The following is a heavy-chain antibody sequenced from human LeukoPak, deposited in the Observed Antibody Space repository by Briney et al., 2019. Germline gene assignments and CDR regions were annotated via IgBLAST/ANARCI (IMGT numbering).Heavy chain of an antibody. D-gene: IGHD3-22*01. CDR3: ARVSETPAYYYTSGYYYLGY. CDR2: MNPNSGNT. J-gene: IGHJ4*02. V-gene: IGHV1-8*01. CDR1: GYTFTSYD. Sequence: ASVRVSCKASGYTFTSYDINWVRQAAGQGLEWMGWMNPNSGNTGYAQRFQGRVTMTRDTAISTAYMELGSLRSEDTAVYYCARVSETPAYYYTSGYYYLGYWGQGTLVTVSS.